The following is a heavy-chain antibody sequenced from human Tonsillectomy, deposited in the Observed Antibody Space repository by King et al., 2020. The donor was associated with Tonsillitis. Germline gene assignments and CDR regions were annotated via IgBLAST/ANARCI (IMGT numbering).Heavy chain of an antibody. CDR1: GYSFPSYG. J-gene: IGHJ4*02. D-gene: IGHD1-26*01. CDR2: ISAYNGNT. CDR3: ARDRGDSGSYYVYFDY. V-gene: IGHV1-18*04. Sequence: QLVQSGAEVKKPGASVKVSCRASGYSFPSYGISWVRQAPGQGLEWMGWISAYNGNTNYAQTLQGRVTMTTDTSTSTAYMELRSLRSDDTAVYYCARDRGDSGSYYVYFDYWGQGTLVTVSS.